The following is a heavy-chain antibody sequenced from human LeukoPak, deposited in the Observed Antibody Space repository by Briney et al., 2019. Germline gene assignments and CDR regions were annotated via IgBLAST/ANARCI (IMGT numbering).Heavy chain of an antibody. D-gene: IGHD5-12*01. CDR1: GYTCTSYY. CDR2: INPSGGST. J-gene: IGHJ4*02. CDR3: ARERMSGYDFDY. Sequence: EASVKVSCKASGYTCTSYYMHWVRQAPGQGLEWMGIINPSGGSTSYAQKFQGRVTMTRDTSTSTVYMELSSLRSEDTAVYYCARERMSGYDFDYWGQGTLVTVSS. V-gene: IGHV1-46*01.